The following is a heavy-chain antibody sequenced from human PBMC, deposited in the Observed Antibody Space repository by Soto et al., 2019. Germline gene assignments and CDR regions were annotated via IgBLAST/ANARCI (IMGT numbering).Heavy chain of an antibody. V-gene: IGHV3-30*18. Sequence: QVQLVESGGGVVQPGRSLTLSCAASEFTFSSYGIHWVRQAPGKGLEWVAVISYDGSKKQYADSVKGRFTISRDNSKNTLHLQMNILGAKDTAVYYCAKDTYYHDTTGYYVFDYWGQGTLVTVSS. J-gene: IGHJ4*02. D-gene: IGHD3-22*01. CDR2: ISYDGSKK. CDR1: EFTFSSYG. CDR3: AKDTYYHDTTGYYVFDY.